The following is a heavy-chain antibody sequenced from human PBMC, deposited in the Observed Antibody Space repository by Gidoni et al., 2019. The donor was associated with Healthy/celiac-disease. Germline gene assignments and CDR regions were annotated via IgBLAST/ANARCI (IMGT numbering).Heavy chain of an antibody. CDR3: ARGPKWELPLYFDY. CDR1: GFTFDDYG. D-gene: IGHD1-26*01. J-gene: IGHJ4*02. V-gene: IGHV3-20*02. CDR2: INWNGGST. Sequence: EVQLVESGGGVVRPGGSLRLSFAASGFTFDDYGMSWVRQAPGKGLEWVSGINWNGGSTGYADSVKGRFTISRDNAKNSLYLQMNSLRAEDTALYHCARGPKWELPLYFDYWGQGTLVTVSS.